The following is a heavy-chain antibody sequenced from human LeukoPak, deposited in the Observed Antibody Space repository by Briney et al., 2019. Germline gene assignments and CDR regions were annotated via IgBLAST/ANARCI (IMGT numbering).Heavy chain of an antibody. Sequence: SETLSLTCTVSGGSISSSSYYWGWIRQPPGKGLEWIGSIYYSGTTYYNPSLKTRVTISVDTSKNQFSLKVTSVTAADTAVYYCARGIIMVRGIIDYFDYWGQGTLVTVSS. D-gene: IGHD3-10*01. CDR3: ARGIIMVRGIIDYFDY. J-gene: IGHJ4*02. V-gene: IGHV4-39*07. CDR1: GGSISSSSYY. CDR2: IYYSGTT.